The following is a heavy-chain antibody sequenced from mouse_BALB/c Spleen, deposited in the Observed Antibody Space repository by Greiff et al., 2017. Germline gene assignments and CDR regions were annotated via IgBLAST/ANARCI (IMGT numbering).Heavy chain of an antibody. CDR2: IDPFNGGT. Sequence: VQLQQSGPELMKPGASVKISCKASGYSFTSYYMHWVKQSHGKSLEWIGYIDPFNGGTGYNQKFKGKATLTVDKSSSTAYMHLSSLTSEDSAVYYCARSTDWDGGYFDVWGAGTTVTVSS. V-gene: IGHV1S135*01. CDR1: GYSFTSYY. CDR3: ARSTDWDGGYFDV. D-gene: IGHD4-1*01. J-gene: IGHJ1*01.